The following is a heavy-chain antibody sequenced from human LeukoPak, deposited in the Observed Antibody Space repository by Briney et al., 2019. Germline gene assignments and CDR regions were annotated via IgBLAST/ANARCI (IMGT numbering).Heavy chain of an antibody. V-gene: IGHV3-9*01. CDR2: ISWNSGSI. D-gene: IGHD2-15*01. CDR3: AKYAYCSGGSCRGGFDY. J-gene: IGHJ4*02. Sequence: GGSLRLSCAASGFTFDDYVMHWVRQAPGRGVEWVSGISWNSGSIGYADSVKGRFTISRDNAKNSLYLQMNSLRAEDTALYYCAKYAYCSGGSCRGGFDYWGQGTLVTVSS. CDR1: GFTFDDYV.